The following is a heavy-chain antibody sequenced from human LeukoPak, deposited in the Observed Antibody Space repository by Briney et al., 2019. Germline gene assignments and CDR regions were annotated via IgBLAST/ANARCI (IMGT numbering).Heavy chain of an antibody. CDR1: GFTFSDYY. V-gene: IGHV3-11*04. J-gene: IGHJ5*01. Sequence: PGGSLRLSCAASGFTFSDYYMSWIRQAPGKALEWVSYVSSGSSTIYYAGSVKGRFTVSRDNGKRSLYLHMNSLRAEDTAMYYCAGGESSYCSGGCYFASWGQGTLVTISS. D-gene: IGHD2-21*02. CDR2: VSSGSSTI. CDR3: AGGESSYCSGGCYFAS.